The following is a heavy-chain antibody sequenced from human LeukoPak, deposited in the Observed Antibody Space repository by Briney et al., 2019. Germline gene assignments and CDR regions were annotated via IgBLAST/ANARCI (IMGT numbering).Heavy chain of an antibody. CDR2: INQRGSA. D-gene: IGHD5-18*01. CDR1: SWPFSGFY. CDR3: ARVPRGDSYVHWYFDL. V-gene: IGHV4-34*01. J-gene: IGHJ2*01. Sequence: SETLSLNCAVYSWPFSGFYWSWIRQPPGKGLEWIGEINQRGSANYNRSLKSGVSMSVDTSKNHFYLKLSAVTAADTAVYYWARVPRGDSYVHWYFDLWGRGTLVTVSS.